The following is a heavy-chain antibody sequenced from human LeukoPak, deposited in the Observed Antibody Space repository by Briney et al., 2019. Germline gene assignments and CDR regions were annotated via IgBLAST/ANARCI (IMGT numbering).Heavy chain of an antibody. CDR2: MYSAGST. CDR1: GFIFSSYA. J-gene: IGHJ4*02. CDR3: VREEFY. V-gene: IGHV3-53*01. Sequence: GGSLRLSCAASGFIFSSYAMSWVRQAPGKGLEWVSLMYSAGSTYYADSVKGRFTISRDYSKNTLYLQMNSLRAEDTAVYYCVREEFYWGQGTLVTVSS. D-gene: IGHD3-10*01.